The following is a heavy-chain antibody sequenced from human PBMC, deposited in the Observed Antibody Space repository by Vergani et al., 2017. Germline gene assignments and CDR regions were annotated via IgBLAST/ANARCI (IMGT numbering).Heavy chain of an antibody. CDR2: LSFSAST. CDR1: SPSIRPPPYY. CDR3: ARLFKVGATPVGWFDP. D-gene: IGHD1-26*01. Sequence: QLQLQESAPGLFPPSETLSLSFPLSSPSIRPPPYYFSWLPPPPGEGLSCVRSLSFSASTWYSPSLKSRVTISVDTSKNQFSLKLSSVTATDTAVYYCARLFKVGATPVGWFDPWGQGTLVTVSS. V-gene: IGHV4-39*01. J-gene: IGHJ5*02.